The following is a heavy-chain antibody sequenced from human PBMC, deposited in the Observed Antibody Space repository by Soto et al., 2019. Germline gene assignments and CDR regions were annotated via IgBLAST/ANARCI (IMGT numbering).Heavy chain of an antibody. CDR1: GYAFADFA. J-gene: IGHJ5*02. V-gene: IGHV1-3*01. CDR3: ARDPLYCSGSFCAASYNWVDP. D-gene: IGHD2-15*01. CDR2: MIGGEGGT. Sequence: QVHLVQSGAEVKKPGASVKVSCKACGYAFADFALHWARQAPGQRHEWMGWMIGGEGGTKYAQKFQSTVSFASDTSANTAYMELRGLTSADTAVYFCARDPLYCSGSFCAASYNWVDPWGQGTLVTVSS.